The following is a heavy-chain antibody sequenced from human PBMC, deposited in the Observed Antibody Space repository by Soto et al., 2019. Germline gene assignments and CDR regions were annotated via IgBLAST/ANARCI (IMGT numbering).Heavy chain of an antibody. CDR2: IKSKTDGGTT. J-gene: IGHJ6*02. CDR3: ARLISRRGYYYGMDV. CDR1: GFTFSNAW. D-gene: IGHD3-10*01. Sequence: PGGSLRLSCAASGFTFSNAWMSWVRQAPGKGLEWVGRIKSKTDGGTTDYAAPVKGRFTISRDDSKNTLYLQMNSLRAEDTAVYYCARLISRRGYYYGMDVWGQGTTVTVSS. V-gene: IGHV3-15*01.